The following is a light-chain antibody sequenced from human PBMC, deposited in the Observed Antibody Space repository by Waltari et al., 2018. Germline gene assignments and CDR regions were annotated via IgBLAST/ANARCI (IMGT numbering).Light chain of an antibody. V-gene: IGLV2-23*01. CDR1: SSDVGSYNL. Sequence: QSALTQPASVSGSPGQSITISCTGTSSDVGSYNLVSWYQQQPGKAPKLMIYEGSKRASGVSTGLSGSGAGDTASRVVSGLQAEDEADYYGCSDAGSYVVFGGGTKLTV. J-gene: IGLJ2*01. CDR3: CSDAGSYVV. CDR2: EGS.